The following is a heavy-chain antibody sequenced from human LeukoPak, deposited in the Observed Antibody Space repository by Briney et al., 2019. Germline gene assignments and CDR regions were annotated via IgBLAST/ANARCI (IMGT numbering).Heavy chain of an antibody. CDR1: GFTFSDYH. CDR3: VRDISGYYFDY. V-gene: IGHV3-11*05. J-gene: IGHJ4*02. Sequence: GGSLRLSCAASGFTFSDYHMIWLRQAPGKGLEWVSYISGSSIYTRYADSVKGRFTISRDNAKNSLYLQMNGLRAEDTALYYCVRDISGYYFDYWGQGALVTVSS. D-gene: IGHD3-22*01. CDR2: ISGSSIYT.